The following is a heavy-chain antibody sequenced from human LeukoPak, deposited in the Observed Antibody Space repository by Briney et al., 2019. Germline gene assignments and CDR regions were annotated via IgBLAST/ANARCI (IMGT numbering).Heavy chain of an antibody. V-gene: IGHV4-59*01. Sequence: PSETLSLTCTVSGGSISSYYWSWIRQPPGKGLEWIGYIYYSGSTNYNPSLKSRVTISVDTSKNQFSLKLSSVTAADTAVYYCARELSIVVVIYFDYWGQGTLVTVSS. J-gene: IGHJ4*02. CDR3: ARELSIVVVIYFDY. CDR2: IYYSGST. D-gene: IGHD3-22*01. CDR1: GGSISSYY.